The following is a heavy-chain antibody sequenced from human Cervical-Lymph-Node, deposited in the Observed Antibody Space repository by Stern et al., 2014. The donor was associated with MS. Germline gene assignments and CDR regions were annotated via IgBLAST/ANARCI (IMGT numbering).Heavy chain of an antibody. D-gene: IGHD2-15*01. CDR2: INPSGGTT. V-gene: IGHV1-46*03. J-gene: IGHJ5*02. Sequence: QDQLVQSGAEVKKPGASVKVSCKASGYSFTNYYMHWVRQAPGHGLEWMGMINPSGGTTNYAQKFQGRATMTSDTSTSTVYMELSSLRSEDTAVYYCVRSRYCSGGNCFSDWFDPWGQGTLVTVSS. CDR1: GYSFTNYY. CDR3: VRSRYCSGGNCFSDWFDP.